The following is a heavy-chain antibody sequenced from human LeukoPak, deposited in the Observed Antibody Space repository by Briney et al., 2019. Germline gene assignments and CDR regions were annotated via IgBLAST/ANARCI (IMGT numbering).Heavy chain of an antibody. V-gene: IGHV3-21*01. CDR3: ARDRKLLLGAFDI. CDR2: ISSSSSYI. Sequence: GGSLRLSCAASGLTFSSYSMNWVRQAPGKGLEWVSSISSSSSYIYYADSVKGRFTISRDNAKNSLYLQMNSLRAEDTAVYYCARDRKLLLGAFDIWGQGTMVTVSS. J-gene: IGHJ3*02. D-gene: IGHD2-15*01. CDR1: GLTFSSYS.